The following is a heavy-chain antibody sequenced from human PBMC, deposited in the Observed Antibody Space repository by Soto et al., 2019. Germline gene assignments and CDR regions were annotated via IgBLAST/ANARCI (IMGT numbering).Heavy chain of an antibody. CDR2: ISSGTVTT. Sequence: QTGGSLRLSCAASGFTFSSYGMNWVRQAPGKGLEWVSYISSGTVTTNYADSVKGRFTISRDNAKSSLYLQLNSLRDDDTAVYYCARGGAGRPYYWGQGTLVTVSS. V-gene: IGHV3-48*02. J-gene: IGHJ4*02. CDR1: GFTFSSYG. D-gene: IGHD6-13*01. CDR3: ARGGAGRPYY.